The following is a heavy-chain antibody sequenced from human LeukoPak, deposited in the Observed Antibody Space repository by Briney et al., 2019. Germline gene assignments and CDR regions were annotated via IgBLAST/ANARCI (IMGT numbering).Heavy chain of an antibody. V-gene: IGHV4-4*09. CDR3: ARSYDTSGYYDAFDI. CDR1: GGSIRSYY. J-gene: IGHJ3*02. Sequence: SETLSLTGIVSGGSIRSYYWSWIRQPPEKGLEWIGNIHISGGTNYKPSLKSRVTISVDTSKNEFSLKLRSLIVADTAVYYCARSYDTSGYYDAFDIWGQGTMVTVSS. D-gene: IGHD3-22*01. CDR2: IHISGGT.